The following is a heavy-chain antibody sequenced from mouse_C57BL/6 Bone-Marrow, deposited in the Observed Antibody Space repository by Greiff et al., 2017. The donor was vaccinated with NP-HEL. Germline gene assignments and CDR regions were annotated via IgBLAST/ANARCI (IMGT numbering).Heavy chain of an antibody. CDR3: ARGWSGGYDYFDY. CDR2: INPYNGGT. CDR1: GYTFTDYY. V-gene: IGHV1-19*01. J-gene: IGHJ2*01. D-gene: IGHD2-2*01. Sequence: EVQLQESGPVLVKPGASVKMSCKASGYTFTDYYMNWVKQSHGKSLEWIGVINPYNGGTSYNQKFKGKATLTVDKSSSTAYMELNSLTSEDSAVYYCARGWSGGYDYFDYWGQGTTLTVSS.